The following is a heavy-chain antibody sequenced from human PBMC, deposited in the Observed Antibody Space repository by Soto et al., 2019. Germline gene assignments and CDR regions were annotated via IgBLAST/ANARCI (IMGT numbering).Heavy chain of an antibody. J-gene: IGHJ4*02. CDR1: GFNFDDYG. Sequence: EVQLVESGGGVVRPGGSLRLSCAASGFNFDDYGLSWVRQAPGKGLEWVSGINWNGGSTGYADSVKGRFTISRDDAKNSLYLRMNSLRAEDTALYHCARFGDFWSGYNDYYFNYWGQGTMVTVAS. D-gene: IGHD3-3*01. V-gene: IGHV3-20*01. CDR3: ARFGDFWSGYNDYYFNY. CDR2: INWNGGST.